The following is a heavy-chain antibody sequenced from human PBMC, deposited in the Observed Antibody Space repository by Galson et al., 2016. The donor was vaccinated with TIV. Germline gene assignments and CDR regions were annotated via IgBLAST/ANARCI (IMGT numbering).Heavy chain of an antibody. CDR3: ARERSPSLRYFDWLKNYSLDV. V-gene: IGHV3-33*01. CDR1: GFTFSLYG. CDR2: IWFDGGNK. J-gene: IGHJ6*02. Sequence: SLRLSCAASGFTFSLYGMHWVRQAPGKGLEWVAVIWFDGGNKYYADSVKGRFTLSRDNSQNTLDLQMSSLRAEDTAVYYCARERSPSLRYFDWLKNYSLDVWGQGTTVAVSS. D-gene: IGHD3-9*01.